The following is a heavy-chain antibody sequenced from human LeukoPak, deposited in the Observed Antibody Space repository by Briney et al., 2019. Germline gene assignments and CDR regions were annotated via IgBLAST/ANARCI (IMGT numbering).Heavy chain of an antibody. CDR1: GFSFGTYA. D-gene: IGHD3-22*01. CDR3: TKGGVVSAFGY. V-gene: IGHV3-23*01. CDR2: VSGSGGNT. J-gene: IGHJ4*02. Sequence: GGSLRLSCAASGFSFGTYAMTWVRHAPGKGLECVSTVSGSGGNTYYTDSVKGRFTISRDNSKNTLFLQMSSLRAEDTALYYCTKGGVVSAFGYWGQGVLVTVSS.